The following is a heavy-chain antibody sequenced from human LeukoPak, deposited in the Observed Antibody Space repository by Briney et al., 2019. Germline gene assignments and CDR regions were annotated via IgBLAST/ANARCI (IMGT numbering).Heavy chain of an antibody. CDR1: GGSLHNYY. Sequence: SETLSLTCTVSGGSLHNYYWTWIRQPPGRGLEWIGHIYYSGSTYYNPSLKSRVSISVDTSRNQFTLRLSSVTAADTAVYYCARQAWLLDYWGQGILVTVAS. V-gene: IGHV4-59*08. D-gene: IGHD5-12*01. CDR2: IYYSGST. CDR3: ARQAWLLDY. J-gene: IGHJ4*02.